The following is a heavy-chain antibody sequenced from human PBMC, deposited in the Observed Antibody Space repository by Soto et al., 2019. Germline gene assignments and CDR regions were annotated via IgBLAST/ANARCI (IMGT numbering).Heavy chain of an antibody. D-gene: IGHD3-10*01. J-gene: IGHJ6*02. CDR2: ISYDGSLK. Sequence: PWGSLRLSCSASGFTFSSYGMHWGRQAPGKGLEWVAIISYDGSLKYYADSVKGRFTISRDNSKSALYLQMNSLRPEDTAVYYCAKDFKVSGSYYGSLNYYYGMDVWGQGTTVTV. CDR1: GFTFSSYG. V-gene: IGHV3-30*18. CDR3: AKDFKVSGSYYGSLNYYYGMDV.